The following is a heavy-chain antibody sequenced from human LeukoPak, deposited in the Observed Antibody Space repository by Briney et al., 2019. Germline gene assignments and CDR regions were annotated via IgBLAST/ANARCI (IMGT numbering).Heavy chain of an antibody. Sequence: SETLSLTCAVYGGSFSGYYWSWIRQPPGKGLEWIGEINHSGSTNYNPSLKSRVTISVDTSENQFSLKLSSVTAADTAVYYCARGPNSSGYRRAEYFQHWGQGTLVTVSS. J-gene: IGHJ1*01. CDR1: GGSFSGYY. CDR2: INHSGST. CDR3: ARGPNSSGYRRAEYFQH. V-gene: IGHV4-34*01. D-gene: IGHD3-22*01.